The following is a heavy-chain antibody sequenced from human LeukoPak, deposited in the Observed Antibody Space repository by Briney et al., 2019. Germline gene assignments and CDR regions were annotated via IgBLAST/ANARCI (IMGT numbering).Heavy chain of an antibody. J-gene: IGHJ4*02. CDR2: INPAGSET. D-gene: IGHD2-15*01. CDR1: GFTFSSYW. CDR3: ARFGYVAAVDV. V-gene: IGHV3-7*01. Sequence: GGSLRLSCAASGFTFSSYWMTWVRQAPGTGLEWVANINPAGSETYYVDPVKGRFSISRDNAKNLVYLQMNSLRAEDTAVYHCARFGYVAAVDVWGQGTPVTVSS.